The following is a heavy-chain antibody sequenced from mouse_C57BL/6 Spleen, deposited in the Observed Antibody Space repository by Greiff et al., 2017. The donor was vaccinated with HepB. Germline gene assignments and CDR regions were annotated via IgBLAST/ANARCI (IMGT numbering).Heavy chain of an antibody. CDR1: GYTFTSYW. Sequence: VQLQQSGTDLVKPGASVKLSCKASGYTFTSYWMHWVKQRPGQGLEWIGNINPSNGGTNYNEKFKSKATLTVDKSSSTAYMQLSSLTAEDSAVYYCARSGFYGSSYVDYWGQGTTLTVSS. D-gene: IGHD1-1*01. J-gene: IGHJ2*01. CDR2: INPSNGGT. CDR3: ARSGFYGSSYVDY. V-gene: IGHV1-53*01.